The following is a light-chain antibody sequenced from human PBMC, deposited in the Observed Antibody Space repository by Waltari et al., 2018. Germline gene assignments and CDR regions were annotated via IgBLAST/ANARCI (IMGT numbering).Light chain of an antibody. CDR3: QQCSAYPLT. V-gene: IGKV1-13*02. J-gene: IGKJ4*01. Sequence: AVQLTQSPSSLSASVGDRVSVTCRGSQGIGSALAWYQRRPGEPPNLLIHDASSLESGVPSRFSGSGSGTDFTLTISGLQPEDFATYTCQQCSAYPLTFGGGTKVEI. CDR1: QGIGSA. CDR2: DAS.